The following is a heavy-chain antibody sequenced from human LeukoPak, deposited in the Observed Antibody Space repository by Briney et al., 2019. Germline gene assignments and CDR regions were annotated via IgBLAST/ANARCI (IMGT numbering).Heavy chain of an antibody. J-gene: IGHJ3*02. CDR2: ISGSGGST. CDR1: GFTFSSYA. V-gene: IGHV3-23*01. CDR3: AKSSSMVRGVISAFDI. D-gene: IGHD3-10*01. Sequence: GGPLRLSCAASGFTFSSYAMSWVRQAPGKGLEWVSAISGSGGSTYYADSVKGRFTISRDNSKNTLYLQMNSLRAEDTAVYYCAKSSSMVRGVISAFDIWGQGTMVTVSS.